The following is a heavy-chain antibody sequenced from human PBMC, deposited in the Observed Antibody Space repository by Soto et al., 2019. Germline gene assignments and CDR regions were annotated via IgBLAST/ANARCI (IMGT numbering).Heavy chain of an antibody. J-gene: IGHJ5*02. CDR1: GGSISSGAYY. D-gene: IGHD2-8*01. CDR3: ARDNGVGP. V-gene: IGHV4-30-4*01. Sequence: QVQLQESGPGLVKPSQTLSLTCTVSGGSISSGAYYWGWIRQPPGKGLEWIGHIYDSGTPYYNPSLKSRVNITLDTSKNQFSLKLTSVTAADTAVYYCARDNGVGPWGQGTLVTVSS. CDR2: IYDSGTP.